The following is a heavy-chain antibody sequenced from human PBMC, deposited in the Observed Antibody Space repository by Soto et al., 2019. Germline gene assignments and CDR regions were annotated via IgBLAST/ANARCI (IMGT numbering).Heavy chain of an antibody. CDR1: GGSFSGYY. CDR3: ARGLVSNTGYAF. J-gene: IGHJ4*02. V-gene: IGHV4-34*01. CDR2: INHDT. D-gene: IGHD2-2*01. Sequence: PSETLSLTCAVYGGSFSGYYWSWIRQSPGKGLEWIGEINHDTNYNPSLRGRVTISVDASKDQFPLKLSSVTAADTAVYYCARGLVSNTGYAFWGQGTLVTVSS.